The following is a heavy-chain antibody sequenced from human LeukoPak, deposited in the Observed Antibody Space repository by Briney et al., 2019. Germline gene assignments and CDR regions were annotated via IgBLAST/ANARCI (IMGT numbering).Heavy chain of an antibody. V-gene: IGHV3-21*01. CDR2: ISSTSSYI. CDR1: GFTFSTYS. CDR3: ARGSYSSTWSPIDY. J-gene: IGHJ4*02. D-gene: IGHD6-13*01. Sequence: PGGSLRLSCAASGFTFSTYSMNWVRQAPGKGLEWVSSISSTSSYIYSADSVKGRFTISRDNAKNSLFLQMNSLRAEDTAVYHCARGSYSSTWSPIDYWGQGTLVTVSS.